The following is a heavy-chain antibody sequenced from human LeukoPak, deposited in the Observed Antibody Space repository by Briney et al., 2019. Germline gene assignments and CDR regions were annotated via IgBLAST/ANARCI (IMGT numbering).Heavy chain of an antibody. CDR2: ISASGGTT. V-gene: IGHV3-23*01. D-gene: IGHD6-6*01. CDR3: AKGYSSSSSFDY. CDR1: GFTFSSHA. J-gene: IGHJ4*02. Sequence: GESLRLSCAASGFTFSSHAMSWARQAPGKGLEWVSAISASGGTTYYADSVKGRFTISRDNSKNTLYLEMNSLRAEDTAIYYCAKGYSSSSSFDYWGQGTLVTVSS.